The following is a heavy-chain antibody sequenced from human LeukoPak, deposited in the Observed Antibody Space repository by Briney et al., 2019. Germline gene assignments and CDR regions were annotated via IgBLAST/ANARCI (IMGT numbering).Heavy chain of an antibody. D-gene: IGHD3-3*01. CDR1: GGSISSYY. Sequence: PSETLSLTCTVSGGSISSYYWSWIRQPAGKGLEWIGRIYTSGSTNYNPSLKSRVTMSVDTSRNQFSLKLSSVTAADTAVYYCARDPGWSGYYTYYYYGMDVWGQGTTVTVSS. CDR3: ARDPGWSGYYTYYYYGMDV. CDR2: IYTSGST. V-gene: IGHV4-4*07. J-gene: IGHJ6*02.